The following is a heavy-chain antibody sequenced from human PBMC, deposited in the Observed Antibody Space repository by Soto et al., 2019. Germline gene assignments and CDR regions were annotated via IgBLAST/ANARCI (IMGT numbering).Heavy chain of an antibody. J-gene: IGHJ6*02. V-gene: IGHV3-30*18. CDR3: AKDRGAVAPYYYGMDV. Sequence: VGSLRLSCAASGFTFSSYGLHWVRQAPGKGLEWVAVISYDGSNKYYGDSVKGRFTISRDNSKNTVYLQMNSLRAEDTAVYYCAKDRGAVAPYYYGMDVWGQGTTVTVSS. CDR1: GFTFSSYG. D-gene: IGHD6-19*01. CDR2: ISYDGSNK.